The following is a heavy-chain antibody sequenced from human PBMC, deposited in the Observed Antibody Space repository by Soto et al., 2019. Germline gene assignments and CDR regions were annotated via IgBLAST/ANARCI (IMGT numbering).Heavy chain of an antibody. V-gene: IGHV3-7*03. D-gene: IGHD2-21*01. CDR2: TNQDGSEK. CDR1: GFSFTIYS. CDR3: AKQKRPFLSSFDS. J-gene: IGHJ4*02. Sequence: GGSLRPSCAASGFSFTIYSMSWFRQAPGKGLEWVASTNQDGSEKYYVDSVEGRFSISRDNVKSSLSLQMNTLRVEDTAVYYCAKQKRPFLSSFDSWGLGALVT.